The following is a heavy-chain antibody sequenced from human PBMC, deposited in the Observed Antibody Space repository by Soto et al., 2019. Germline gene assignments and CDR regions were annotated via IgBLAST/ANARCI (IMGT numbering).Heavy chain of an antibody. J-gene: IGHJ4*02. D-gene: IGHD1-26*01. CDR1: GGSISSYY. V-gene: IGHV4-59*01. CDR2: IYYSGST. CDR3: ASRAPLSSGIAH. Sequence: PSDTLSLTCTVSGGSISSYYWSWIRQPPGKGLEWIGYIYYSGSTNYNPSLKSRVTISVDTSKNQFSLKLSSVTAADTAVYYCASRAPLSSGIAHWGQGTLVTVSS.